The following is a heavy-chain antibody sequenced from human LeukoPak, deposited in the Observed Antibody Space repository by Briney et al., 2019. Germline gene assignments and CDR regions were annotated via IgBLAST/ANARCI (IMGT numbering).Heavy chain of an antibody. Sequence: PGGSLRLSCQASGFTFSSYSMNWVRQAPGKGLEWVSSISSSSSYIYYADSVKGRFTISRDNAKNSLYLQMNSLRAEDTAVYYCASAYYDFWSGSLFDPWGQGTLVTVSS. V-gene: IGHV3-21*01. D-gene: IGHD3-3*01. J-gene: IGHJ5*02. CDR3: ASAYYDFWSGSLFDP. CDR2: ISSSSSYI. CDR1: GFTFSSYS.